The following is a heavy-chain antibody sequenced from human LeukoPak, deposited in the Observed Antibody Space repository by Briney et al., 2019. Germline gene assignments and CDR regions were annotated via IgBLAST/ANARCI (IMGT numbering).Heavy chain of an antibody. V-gene: IGHV4-31*03. CDR1: GGSISSGGYY. Sequence: SETLSLTCTVSGGSISSGGYYWSWIRQHPGKGLEWIGCIYYSGSTYYNPSLKSRVTISVDTSKNQFSLKLSSVTAADTAVYYCARVHIVVVPAAIRGPSDYYYYMDVWGKGTTVTVSS. J-gene: IGHJ6*03. CDR3: ARVHIVVVPAAIRGPSDYYYYMDV. D-gene: IGHD2-2*02. CDR2: IYYSGST.